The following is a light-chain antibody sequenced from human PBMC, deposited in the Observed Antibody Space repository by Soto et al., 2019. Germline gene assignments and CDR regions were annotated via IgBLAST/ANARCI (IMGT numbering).Light chain of an antibody. CDR2: KDN. J-gene: IGLJ2*01. V-gene: IGLV3-25*03. Sequence: SYELTQAPSVSVPPGQTARITCSGDALPKQYAYWYQQRPGQAPILGIYKDNERPSGITERFSGSSSGTTVTLTISGVQAEDEADYYYQSADNSGTYVVFGGGTKLTVL. CDR1: ALPKQY. CDR3: QSADNSGTYVV.